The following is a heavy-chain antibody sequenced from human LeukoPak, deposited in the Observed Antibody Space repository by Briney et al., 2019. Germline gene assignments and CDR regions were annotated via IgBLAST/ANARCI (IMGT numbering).Heavy chain of an antibody. Sequence: ASVKVSCKASGYTFTNADINWVRQATGQGLEWMGWMNPNSGNTGYAQKFQGRVTMTRDTSISTAYMELSSLRSEDTAVYYCARGPNYYDRSGYEYYYYMDVGGKGTTVTVSS. CDR2: MNPNSGNT. V-gene: IGHV1-8*01. CDR1: GYTFTNAD. D-gene: IGHD3-22*01. CDR3: ARGPNYYDRSGYEYYYYMDV. J-gene: IGHJ6*03.